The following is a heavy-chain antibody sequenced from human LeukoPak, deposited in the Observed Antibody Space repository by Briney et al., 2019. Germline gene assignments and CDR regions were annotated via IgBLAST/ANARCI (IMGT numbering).Heavy chain of an antibody. CDR2: IYSGGST. D-gene: IGHD4-17*01. CDR3: ARADYGDYDNMDV. J-gene: IGHJ6*04. Sequence: GGSLRLSCAASGFTVSSNYMSWVHQAPGKGLEWVSVIYSGGSTYYADSVKGRFTISRDNSKNTLYLQMNSLRAEDAAVYYCARADYGDYDNMDVWGKGTTVTVSS. V-gene: IGHV3-66*01. CDR1: GFTVSSNY.